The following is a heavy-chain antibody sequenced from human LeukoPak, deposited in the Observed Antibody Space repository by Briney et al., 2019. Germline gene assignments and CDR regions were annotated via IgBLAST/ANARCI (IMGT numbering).Heavy chain of an antibody. V-gene: IGHV4-61*01. CDR3: ARGGYYYGSGSYYHY. J-gene: IGHJ4*02. Sequence: SETLSLTCTVSGGSVSSGSYYWSWIRQPPGKGLEWIGYIYYRGSTNYNPSLKSRVTISVDTSKNQFSLKLSSVTAADTAVYYCARGGYYYGSGSYYHYWGQGTLVTVSS. CDR1: GGSVSSGSYY. CDR2: IYYRGST. D-gene: IGHD3-10*01.